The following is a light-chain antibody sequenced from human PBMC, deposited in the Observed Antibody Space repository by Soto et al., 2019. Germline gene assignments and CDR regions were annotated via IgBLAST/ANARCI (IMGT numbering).Light chain of an antibody. CDR2: DAS. CDR3: QQYDHRPT. J-gene: IGKJ5*01. V-gene: IGKV1-33*01. Sequence: DIQMTQPPSSLSASVGDRVTITCQASQNINNYLNWYQQKPGRAPKLLIYDASNLEAGVPSRFRGSGSGTDFTFTISRLQPEDIGTCYCQQYDHRPTFGQGARMAIK. CDR1: QNINNY.